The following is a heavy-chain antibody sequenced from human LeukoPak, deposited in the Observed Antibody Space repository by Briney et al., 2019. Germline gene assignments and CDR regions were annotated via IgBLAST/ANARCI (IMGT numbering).Heavy chain of an antibody. J-gene: IGHJ4*02. D-gene: IGHD2-15*01. V-gene: IGHV3-7*01. CDR2: IXXTGIET. Sequence: VXXXPGXXXXXXXXIXXTGIETYYVDSVKGRFTITRDNTRSSLFLQMYSLRAEDTAVYFCAREDGYCSGGNCYSYFDSWGQGTLVTVSS. CDR3: AREDGYCSGGNCYSYFDS.